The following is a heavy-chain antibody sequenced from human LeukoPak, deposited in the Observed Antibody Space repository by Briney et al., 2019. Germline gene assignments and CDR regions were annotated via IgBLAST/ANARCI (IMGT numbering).Heavy chain of an antibody. Sequence: GSVRLSCAGSGFTFSDYYIKWVRQAPGKGLEWVVRTRNKANSYTPDYAASVKGRFTISRDESKNSLYLQMNSLKTEDTAVYYCAMEGESSGPDFDYWGQGTLVTVSS. CDR2: TRNKANSYTP. J-gene: IGHJ4*02. V-gene: IGHV3-72*01. D-gene: IGHD3-22*01. CDR3: AMEGESSGPDFDY. CDR1: GFTFSDYY.